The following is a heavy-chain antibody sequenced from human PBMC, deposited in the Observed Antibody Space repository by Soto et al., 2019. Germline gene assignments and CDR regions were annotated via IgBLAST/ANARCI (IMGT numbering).Heavy chain of an antibody. CDR1: GFSVGSNY. D-gene: IGHD6-6*01. J-gene: IGHJ4*02. CDR2: IYSGGST. Sequence: GGSLRLSCAPSGFSVGSNYMSWVRQAPEKGLEWVSVIYSGGSTYYADSVKGRFTISRDNSKNTLYLQMNSLRAEDTAVYYCARQHSSSTPFDYWGQGTLVTVSS. V-gene: IGHV3-53*01. CDR3: ARQHSSSTPFDY.